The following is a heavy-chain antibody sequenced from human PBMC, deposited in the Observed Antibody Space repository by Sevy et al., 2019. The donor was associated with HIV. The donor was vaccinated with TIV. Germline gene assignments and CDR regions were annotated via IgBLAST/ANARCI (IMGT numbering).Heavy chain of an antibody. V-gene: IGHV3-15*01. CDR2: IKSKTDGGTT. Sequence: GGSLRLSCAASGFTFSNAWMSWVRQAPGKGLEWVGRIKSKTDGGTTDYAAPVKGRFTISRDDSKNTLYLQTNSLKTEDTAVYYCTTNIGDFWSGYYPPVRREDAFDIWGQGTMVTVSS. D-gene: IGHD3-3*01. J-gene: IGHJ3*02. CDR3: TTNIGDFWSGYYPPVRREDAFDI. CDR1: GFTFSNAW.